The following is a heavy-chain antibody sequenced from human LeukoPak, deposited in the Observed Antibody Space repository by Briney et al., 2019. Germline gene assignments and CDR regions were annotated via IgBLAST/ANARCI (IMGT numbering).Heavy chain of an antibody. D-gene: IGHD6-13*01. V-gene: IGHV3-30-3*01. CDR2: ISYDGSNK. Sequence: PGGSLRLSCAASGFTFSSYAMRWVRQAPGKGLEWVAVISYDGSNKYYADSVKGRFTISRDNSKNTLYLQMNSLRAEDTAVYYCAREVAAAGYYYGMDVWGQGTTVTVSS. CDR1: GFTFSSYA. CDR3: AREVAAAGYYYGMDV. J-gene: IGHJ6*02.